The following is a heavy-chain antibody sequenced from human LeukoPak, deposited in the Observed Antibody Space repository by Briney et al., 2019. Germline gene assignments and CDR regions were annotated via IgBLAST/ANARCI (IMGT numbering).Heavy chain of an antibody. CDR2: IYYSGST. D-gene: IGHD3-9*01. V-gene: IGHV4-59*12. J-gene: IGHJ4*02. CDR3: ARDRPLRYFDWLSI. CDR1: GGSISSYY. Sequence: SETLSLTCTVSGGSISSYYWSWIRQPPGKGLEWIGYIYYSGSTNYNPSLKSRVTISVDTSKNQFSLKLSSVTAADTAVYYCARDRPLRYFDWLSIWGQGTLVTVSS.